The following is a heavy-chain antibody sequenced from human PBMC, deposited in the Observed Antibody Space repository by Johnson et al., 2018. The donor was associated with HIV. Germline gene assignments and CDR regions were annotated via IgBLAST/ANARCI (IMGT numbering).Heavy chain of an antibody. J-gene: IGHJ3*02. Sequence: VQLVESGGGVVQPGRSLRLSCAASGFTFSSYAMHWVRQAPGTGLEWVALVSYDGRNQYHADSVKGRFTISRDNSKDTMYLRMNSLRAEDTAVYYCTTTNLELMDDAFDIWGQGTMVT. CDR1: GFTFSSYA. D-gene: IGHD1-7*01. CDR3: TTTNLELMDDAFDI. V-gene: IGHV3-30-3*01. CDR2: VSYDGRNQ.